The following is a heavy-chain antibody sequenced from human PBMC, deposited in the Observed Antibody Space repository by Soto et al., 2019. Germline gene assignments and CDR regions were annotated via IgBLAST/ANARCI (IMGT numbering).Heavy chain of an antibody. J-gene: IGHJ4*02. V-gene: IGHV3-72*01. CDR3: ARVSLVGPSGGRYFDY. D-gene: IGHD1-26*01. CDR2: IKNKANSCTT. CDR1: GFTFSAHY. Sequence: EVQLVESGGGLVQPGGSLRLSCAASGFTFSAHYMDWVRQAPGKGLEWVGRIKNKANSCTTEYAASVEGRFTISREDSQNSLYLQMKSLKTEDTAVYYCARVSLVGPSGGRYFDYWGQGSQVAVSS.